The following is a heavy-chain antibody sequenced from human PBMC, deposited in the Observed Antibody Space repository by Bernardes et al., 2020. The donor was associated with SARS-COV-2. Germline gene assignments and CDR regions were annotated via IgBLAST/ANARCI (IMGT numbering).Heavy chain of an antibody. CDR3: ARWSVFVNVGYFDF. D-gene: IGHD1-1*01. CDR1: GDSVSRNIGA. Sequence: SQTRSLTCAISGDSVSRNIGAWNWVRQSPSRGLEWLGRTYYRSKWYNEYAQSVKSRITINPDTSKNQFSLQLNSVTPEDTAVYYCARWSVFVNVGYFDFWGQGTLVTVSS. CDR2: TYYRSKWYN. V-gene: IGHV6-1*01. J-gene: IGHJ4*02.